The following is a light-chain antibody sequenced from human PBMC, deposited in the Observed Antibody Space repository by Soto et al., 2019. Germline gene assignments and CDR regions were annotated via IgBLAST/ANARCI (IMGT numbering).Light chain of an antibody. J-gene: IGKJ5*01. CDR1: QSTSSW. Sequence: DIQMTQSPSTLSASVGDTVTITCRASQSTSSWLAWYQQKPGKAPKVLIYDVSSLESGVPSRFSGSGSGTDFTLTISSLQPEDFATYYCQQANSFPITFGQGTRLEIK. CDR2: DVS. CDR3: QQANSFPIT. V-gene: IGKV1-5*01.